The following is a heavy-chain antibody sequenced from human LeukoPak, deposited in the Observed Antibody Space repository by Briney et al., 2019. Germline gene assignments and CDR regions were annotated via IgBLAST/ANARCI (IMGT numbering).Heavy chain of an antibody. CDR3: ARGFYDSSGYYYALDP. V-gene: IGHV4-59*01. D-gene: IGHD3-22*01. CDR1: GGSISSYY. CDR2: IHDSGST. Sequence: SETLSLTCSASGGSISSYYWSWIRQPPGKGLEWIGYIHDSGSTNYNPSLKSRVTISLDTSKNQFSLKLSSVTAADTAVYYCARGFYDSSGYYYALDPWGQGTLVTVSS. J-gene: IGHJ5*02.